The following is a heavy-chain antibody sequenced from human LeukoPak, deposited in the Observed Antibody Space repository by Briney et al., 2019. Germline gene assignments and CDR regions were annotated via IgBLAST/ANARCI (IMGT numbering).Heavy chain of an antibody. D-gene: IGHD4-23*01. J-gene: IGHJ4*02. Sequence: SETLSLTCAVYGGSFIGYHWNWIRQTPAKGLEWSGEINHRGHTNYNPSLESRVTISVDTSKNQFSLKLRSVTAADTAVYCCASDPTTVVTLPYYFDFWGPGTLVTVSS. CDR3: ASDPTTVVTLPYYFDF. CDR1: GGSFIGYH. CDR2: INHRGHT. V-gene: IGHV4-34*01.